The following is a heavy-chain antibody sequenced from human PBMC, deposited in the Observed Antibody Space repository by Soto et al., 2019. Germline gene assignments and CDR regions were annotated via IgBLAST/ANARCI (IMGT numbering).Heavy chain of an antibody. Sequence: QVQLVQSGAEVKKPGSSVKVSCKASGGTFSSYTISWVRQAPGQGLEWMGRIIPILGIANYAQKFQGRVTIPADKSTSTAYMELSTRSSEDTAVYYCAWRTTVDYWGQGPLVTVPS. CDR1: GGTFSSYT. V-gene: IGHV1-69*02. CDR2: IIPILGIA. J-gene: IGHJ4*02. CDR3: AWRTTVDY. D-gene: IGHD1-1*01.